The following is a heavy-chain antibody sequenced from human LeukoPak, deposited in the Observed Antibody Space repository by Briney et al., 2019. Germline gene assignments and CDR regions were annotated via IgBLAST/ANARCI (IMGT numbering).Heavy chain of an antibody. CDR3: AEGRGTTVTSAANY. V-gene: IGHV3-23*01. CDR1: GFTFSSYA. D-gene: IGHD4-17*01. Sequence: GRSLRLSCAASGFTFSSYAMSWVRQAPGKGLEWVSSIGGSGDNTFYADSVKDRFTISRDNSKNTLFLQMNSLRAEDTAVYYCAEGRGTTVTSAANYWGQGTLVTVSS. CDR2: IGGSGDNT. J-gene: IGHJ4*02.